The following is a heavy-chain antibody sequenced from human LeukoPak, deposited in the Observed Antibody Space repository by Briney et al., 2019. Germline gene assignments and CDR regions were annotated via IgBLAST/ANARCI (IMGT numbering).Heavy chain of an antibody. CDR3: AGGYTFDY. CDR2: ISSRSGTI. D-gene: IGHD3-16*02. V-gene: IGHV3-48*02. CDR1: GFTFSSYS. Sequence: GGSLRLSCAASGFTFSSYSMNWVHQAPGKGLEWVSYISSRSGTIYCADSVKGRFTTSRDNAKNSLYLQMNSLRDEDTAVYYCAGGYTFDYWGQGTLVTVSS. J-gene: IGHJ4*02.